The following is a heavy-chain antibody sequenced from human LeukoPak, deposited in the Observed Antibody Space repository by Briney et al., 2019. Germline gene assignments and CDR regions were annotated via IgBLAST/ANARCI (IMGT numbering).Heavy chain of an antibody. D-gene: IGHD3-22*01. CDR1: GYTFTSYG. CDR3: ARDSNPYYYDSTGYSDH. V-gene: IGHV1-18*01. Sequence: ASVKVSCKASGYTFTSYGISWVRQAPGQGLEWMGWISGYNGNTNYAQRLQGRVTMTTDTSTSTAYMELRSLRSDDTAVYYCARDSNPYYYDSTGYSDHWGQGTLVTVSS. CDR2: ISGYNGNT. J-gene: IGHJ4*02.